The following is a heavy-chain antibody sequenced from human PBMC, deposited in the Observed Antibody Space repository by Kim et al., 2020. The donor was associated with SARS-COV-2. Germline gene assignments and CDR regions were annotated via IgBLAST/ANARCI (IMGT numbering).Heavy chain of an antibody. J-gene: IGHJ4*02. V-gene: IGHV5-51*01. D-gene: IGHD3-9*01. Sequence: RYSPSFPGQVTISADKSISTAYLQWSSLKASDTAMYYCARGGDILTGHDYWGQGTLVTVSS. CDR3: ARGGDILTGHDY.